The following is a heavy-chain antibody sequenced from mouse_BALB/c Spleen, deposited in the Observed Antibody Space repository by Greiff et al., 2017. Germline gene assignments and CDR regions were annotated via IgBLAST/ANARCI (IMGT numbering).Heavy chain of an antibody. CDR2: INPSCGYT. J-gene: IGHJ3*01. D-gene: IGHD2-4*01. V-gene: IGHV1-4*01. Sequence: VKLMESAAERARPGASVKMSCKASGYTFTNYTMQWVKQRPGQGLEWIGYINPSCGYTNYNQKFKDTATLTADKASSTAYMQLSSLTSEDSAVYYCAREGDYRVAYWGQGTRVTVSA. CDR3: AREGDYRVAY. CDR1: GYTFTNYT.